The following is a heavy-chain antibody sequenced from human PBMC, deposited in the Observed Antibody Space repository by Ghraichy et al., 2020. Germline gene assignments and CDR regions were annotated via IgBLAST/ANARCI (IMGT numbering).Heavy chain of an antibody. V-gene: IGHV4-59*01. CDR3: ARGGSGSYYPYYFDY. D-gene: IGHD3-10*01. Sequence: ETLSLTCTVSGGSISSYYWSWIRQPPGKGLEWIGYIYYSRSTNYNPSLKSRVTISVDTSKNQFSLKLSSVTAADTAVYYCARGGSGSYYPYYFDYWGQGTLVTVSS. CDR1: GGSISSYY. CDR2: IYYSRST. J-gene: IGHJ4*02.